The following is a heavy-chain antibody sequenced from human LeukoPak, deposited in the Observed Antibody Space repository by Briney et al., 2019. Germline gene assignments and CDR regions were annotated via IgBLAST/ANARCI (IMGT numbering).Heavy chain of an antibody. J-gene: IGHJ1*01. CDR2: IYYSGST. Sequence: SETLSLTCTVSGGCISSYYWSWIRQPPGKGLEWIGYIYYSGSTNYNPSLKSRVTISVDTSKNQFSLKLSSVTAADTAVYYCARGGWYKGYFQHWGQGTLVTVSS. V-gene: IGHV4-59*01. D-gene: IGHD1-1*01. CDR1: GGCISSYY. CDR3: ARGGWYKGYFQH.